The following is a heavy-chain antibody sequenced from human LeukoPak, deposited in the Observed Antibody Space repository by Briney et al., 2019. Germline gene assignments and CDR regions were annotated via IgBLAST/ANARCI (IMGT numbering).Heavy chain of an antibody. CDR2: ISGSGGTT. Sequence: GGSLRLSCAASGFTFSTYAMSWVRQAPGKGLEWVSAISGSGGTTYNADSVKGRFTISRDNSKSTLYLQMNSLRAEDTAVYYCARDLLRSDAFDIWGQGTMVTVSS. CDR3: ARDLLRSDAFDI. V-gene: IGHV3-23*01. CDR1: GFTFSTYA. J-gene: IGHJ3*02.